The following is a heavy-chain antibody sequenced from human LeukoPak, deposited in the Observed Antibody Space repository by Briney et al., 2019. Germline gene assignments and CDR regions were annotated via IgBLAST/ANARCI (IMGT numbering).Heavy chain of an antibody. V-gene: IGHV3-21*01. Sequence: PGGSLRLSCAASGFTFSSFSMNWVRQAPGKGLEWVSSISSSSSYTFYAGSVKGRFTMSRDNVTNTLYLQMNSLIVEDTAVYYCARDPRNVGLAPWGQGTLVTVSS. D-gene: IGHD2-15*01. J-gene: IGHJ5*02. CDR2: ISSSSSYT. CDR3: ARDPRNVGLAP. CDR1: GFTFSSFS.